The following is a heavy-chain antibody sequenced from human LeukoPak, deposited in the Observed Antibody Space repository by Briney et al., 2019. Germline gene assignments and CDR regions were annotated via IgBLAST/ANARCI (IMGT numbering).Heavy chain of an antibody. D-gene: IGHD1-26*01. CDR3: ARGIELDV. V-gene: IGHV3-23*01. Sequence: PGGSLRLSCATSGFTFSAYAMSWVRQAPGKGLEWVSTISASGTSTYYADSVKGRFTISRDNSKNTLYLQMSSLRAEDTAVYYCARGIELDVWGQGTTVTVSS. CDR2: ISASGTST. CDR1: GFTFSAYA. J-gene: IGHJ6*02.